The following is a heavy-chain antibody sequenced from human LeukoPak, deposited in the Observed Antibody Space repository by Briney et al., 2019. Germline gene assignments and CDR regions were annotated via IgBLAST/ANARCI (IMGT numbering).Heavy chain of an antibody. D-gene: IGHD3-10*01. J-gene: IGHJ4*02. Sequence: PGGSLRLSCAASGFSVSTPYMSWVRQAPGKGLEWVSDVYSGGITYYAGSVKDRFTISRDFSMNTLYLQMSSLRAEDTAVYYCARNVVWFGEPVRFDYWGQGTLVTVSS. CDR3: ARNVVWFGEPVRFDY. CDR1: GFSVSTPY. CDR2: VYSGGIT. V-gene: IGHV3-66*01.